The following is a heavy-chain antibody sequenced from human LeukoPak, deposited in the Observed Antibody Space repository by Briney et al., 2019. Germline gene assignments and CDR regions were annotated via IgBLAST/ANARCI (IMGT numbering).Heavy chain of an antibody. CDR2: IHHSGST. CDR1: GGSFSGYY. V-gene: IGHV4-34*01. Sequence: SETLSLTCAVYGGSFSGYYWSWIRQPPGKGLEWIGEIHHSGSTNYNPSLKSRVTISVDTSKNQFSLKLSSVTATDTAVYYCARLPGIAAAGKIGTKCYYYYYMDVWGKGTTVTVSS. J-gene: IGHJ6*03. CDR3: ARLPGIAAAGKIGTKCYYYYYMDV. D-gene: IGHD6-13*01.